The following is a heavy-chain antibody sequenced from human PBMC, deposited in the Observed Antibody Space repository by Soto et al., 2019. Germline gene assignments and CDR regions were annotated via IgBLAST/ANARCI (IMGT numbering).Heavy chain of an antibody. J-gene: IGHJ4*02. CDR2: ISGSGGST. CDR3: ANAAAFTYYYDSSPPD. Sequence: GGSLRLSCGASGFTFISYAMSWVRQAPGKGLEWVSAISGSGGSTYYADSVKGRFTISRDNSKNTLYLQMNSLRAEDTAVYYCANAAAFTYYYDSSPPDWGQGTLVTVSS. CDR1: GFTFISYA. D-gene: IGHD3-22*01. V-gene: IGHV3-23*01.